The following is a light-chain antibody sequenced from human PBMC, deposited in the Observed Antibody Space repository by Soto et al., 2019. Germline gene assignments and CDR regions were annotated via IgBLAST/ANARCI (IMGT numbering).Light chain of an antibody. CDR3: AAWDDSLNGVV. CDR1: SSNIANNA. J-gene: IGLJ2*01. V-gene: IGLV1-36*01. Sequence: QSVLTQPPSVSEAPRQRVTISCSGSSSNIANNAVNWYQQLPGKAPKLLIYYDDLLPSGVSDRFSGSKSGTSASLAISGLQSEDEADHYCAAWDDSLNGVVFGGGTKLTVL. CDR2: YDD.